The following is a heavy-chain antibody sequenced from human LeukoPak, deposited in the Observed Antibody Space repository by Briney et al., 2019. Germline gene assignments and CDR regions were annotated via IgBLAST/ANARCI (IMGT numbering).Heavy chain of an antibody. CDR3: ARELGGIYYDSSGSSWFDP. V-gene: IGHV3-33*01. D-gene: IGHD3-22*01. CDR1: GFTFSSYG. CDR2: LGYDESNK. J-gene: IGHJ5*02. Sequence: GGSLRLSCAASGFTFSSYGMHWFRQAPGKRLEGGPVLGYDESNKYYADSVKGRFTISRDNSKNTLYLQMNSLRAEDTAVYYCARELGGIYYDSSGSSWFDPWGQGTLVTVSS.